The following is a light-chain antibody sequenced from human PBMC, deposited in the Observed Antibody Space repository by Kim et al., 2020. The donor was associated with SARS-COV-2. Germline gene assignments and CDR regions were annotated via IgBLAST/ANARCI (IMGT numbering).Light chain of an antibody. CDR1: QCISNY. J-gene: IGKJ1*01. Sequence: ASVGDRVTIPCRASQCISNYLAWYQQKPGKVPKLLIYAPSTLQSGVPSRFSGSGSGTDFTLTISSLQPEDVATYYCQKYNSAPPTFGQGTKVDI. CDR3: QKYNSAPPT. V-gene: IGKV1-27*01. CDR2: APS.